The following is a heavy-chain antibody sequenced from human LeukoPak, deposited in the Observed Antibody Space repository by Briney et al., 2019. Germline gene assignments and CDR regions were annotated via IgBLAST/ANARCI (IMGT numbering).Heavy chain of an antibody. CDR3: AREGKVVTASGMDV. J-gene: IGHJ6*02. CDR1: GFTFSSYT. D-gene: IGHD2-21*02. CDR2: ISYDGSNK. Sequence: QPGGSLRLSCAASGFTFSSYTMNWVRQAPGKGLEWVAVISYDGSNKYYADSVKGRFTISRDNSKNTLYLQMNSLRAEDTAVYYCAREGKVVTASGMDVWGQGTTVTVSS. V-gene: IGHV3-30*03.